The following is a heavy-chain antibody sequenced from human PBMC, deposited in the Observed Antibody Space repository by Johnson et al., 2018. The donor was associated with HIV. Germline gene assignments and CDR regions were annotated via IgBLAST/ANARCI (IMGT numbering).Heavy chain of an antibody. D-gene: IGHD1-1*01. CDR1: GFTVSSNY. CDR2: IYSGGST. V-gene: IGHV3-66*01. J-gene: IGHJ3*02. Sequence: MQLVESGGGLVKPGGSLRLSCAASGFTVSSNYMSWVRQAPGKGLEWVSVIYSGGSTYYVDSVKGRFTISRDNSKNTLYLQMNSLRAEDTAVYYCATSTASDALDIWGQGTMVTVSS. CDR3: ATSTASDALDI.